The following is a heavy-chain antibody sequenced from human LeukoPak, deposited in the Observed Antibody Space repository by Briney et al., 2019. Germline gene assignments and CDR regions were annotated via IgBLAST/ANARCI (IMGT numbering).Heavy chain of an antibody. CDR3: AREGGFYRPLDY. D-gene: IGHD2/OR15-2a*01. V-gene: IGHV4-4*02. CDR1: GGSISTTNW. J-gene: IGHJ4*02. Sequence: PSETLSLTCAVSGGSISTTNWWPWVRQPPGGGLEWIGEVHLNGRTHYSPSLESRVTMSVDMSENHVSLQLTSVTAADTAVYYCAREGGFYRPLDYSGPGTLVIVSA. CDR2: VHLNGRT.